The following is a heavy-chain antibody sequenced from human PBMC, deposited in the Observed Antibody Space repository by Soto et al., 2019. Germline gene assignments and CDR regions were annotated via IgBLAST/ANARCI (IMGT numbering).Heavy chain of an antibody. CDR2: ISYDGSNK. Sequence: QVQLVESGGGVVQPGRSLRLPCAASGFTFSSYGMHWVRQAPGKGLEWVAVISYDGSNKYYADSVKGRFTISRDNSKNTLYLQMSSLRAEDTAVYYCAKRRWTAMVYGMDVWGQGTTVTVSS. V-gene: IGHV3-30*18. CDR3: AKRRWTAMVYGMDV. D-gene: IGHD5-18*01. CDR1: GFTFSSYG. J-gene: IGHJ6*02.